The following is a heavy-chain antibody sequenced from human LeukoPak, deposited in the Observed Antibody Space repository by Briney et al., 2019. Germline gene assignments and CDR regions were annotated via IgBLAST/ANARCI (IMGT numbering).Heavy chain of an antibody. CDR3: VRVMPVAGSDS. J-gene: IGHJ4*02. V-gene: IGHV3-74*01. D-gene: IGHD6-19*01. CDR1: GFTFSNYW. CDR2: AKSDGTIT. Sequence: GGSLRLSCAASGFTFSNYWMHWVRQSPGKGLVWVSRAKSDGTITSYADSVKGRFTISRDNAKNTLYLQMNSLRVENTAVYYCVRVMPVAGSDSWGQGTLATVSS.